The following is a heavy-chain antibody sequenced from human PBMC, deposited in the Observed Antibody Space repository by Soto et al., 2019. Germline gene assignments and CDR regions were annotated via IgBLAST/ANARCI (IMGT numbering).Heavy chain of an antibody. D-gene: IGHD3-22*01. J-gene: IGHJ4*02. Sequence: PGGSLRLSCAASGFTFSSYSMNWVRQAPGKGLEWISYISSTSSTIYYADSVKGRFTISRDNSKNTVYLQMNSLRAEDTAVYYCARGNYDSSGYSKYYFDYWGQGTLVTVSS. CDR3: ARGNYDSSGYSKYYFDY. CDR2: ISSTSSTI. CDR1: GFTFSSYS. V-gene: IGHV3-48*01.